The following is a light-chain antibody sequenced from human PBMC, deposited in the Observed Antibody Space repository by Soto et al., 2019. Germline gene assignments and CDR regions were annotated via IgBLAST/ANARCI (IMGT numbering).Light chain of an antibody. Sequence: EIEMTQSPATLSVSPGERATLSCRASQSVSSNLAWYQQKPGQAPRLLIYGASTRATGIPARFSGSGSGTEFTLTISSLQSEDFAVYYCQQYNNWPPRALTFGGGTKVDIK. CDR1: QSVSSN. V-gene: IGKV3-15*01. J-gene: IGKJ4*01. CDR3: QQYNNWPPRALT. CDR2: GAS.